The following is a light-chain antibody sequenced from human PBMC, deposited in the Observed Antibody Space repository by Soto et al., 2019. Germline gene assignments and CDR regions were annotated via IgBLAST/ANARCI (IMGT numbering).Light chain of an antibody. CDR3: SSYTTHSTLV. J-gene: IGLJ3*02. V-gene: IGLV2-14*01. Sequence: QSALTQPASVSGSPGQLITISSIGTSGDIGAYNYVSWYQQHPGKAPKFLIYEVTYRPSGVSHRFSGSKSGNTASLTISGLQAEDEADYFCSSYTTHSTLVFGGGTKLTVL. CDR1: SGDIGAYNY. CDR2: EVT.